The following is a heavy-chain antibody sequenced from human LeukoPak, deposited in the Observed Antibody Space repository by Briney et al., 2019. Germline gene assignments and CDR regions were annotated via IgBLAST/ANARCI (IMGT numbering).Heavy chain of an antibody. CDR3: ARVSEKRYYYYYMDV. CDR1: GFTFSSYS. V-gene: IGHV3-21*01. Sequence: AGGSLRLSCAASGFTFSSYSMNWVRQAPGKGLEWVSSISSSSSYIYYADSVKGRFTISRDNAKNSLYLQMNSLRAEDTAVYYCARVSEKRYYYYYMDVWGKGTTVTVSS. J-gene: IGHJ6*03. CDR2: ISSSSSYI.